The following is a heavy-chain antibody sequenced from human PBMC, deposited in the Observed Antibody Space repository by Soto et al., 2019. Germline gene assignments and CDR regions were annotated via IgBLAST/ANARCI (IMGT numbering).Heavy chain of an antibody. CDR3: TRPRYSSSSRVYAFDI. D-gene: IGHD6-6*01. V-gene: IGHV3-73*02. CDR1: GFTFSGSA. CDR2: IRSKANSYAT. Sequence: EVQLVESGGGLVQPGGSLKLSCAASGFTFSGSAMHWVRQASGKGLEWVGRIRSKANSYATAYAASVKGRFTISRDDSNNTEYLQMNSLKTEDTAVYYCTRPRYSSSSRVYAFDIWGQGTMVTVSS. J-gene: IGHJ3*02.